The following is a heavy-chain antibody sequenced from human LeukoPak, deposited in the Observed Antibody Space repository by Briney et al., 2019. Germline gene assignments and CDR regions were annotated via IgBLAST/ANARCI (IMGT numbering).Heavy chain of an antibody. D-gene: IGHD6-13*01. CDR2: ISPSADST. Sequence: GGSLRLSCAASGFTFSNYAMSWVRQAPGKGLEWVSAISPSADSTSYADSVKGRFAISRDNSKNTLYLQMDSLRAEDTAVYYCAKRESSSSWYNYFDYWGQGTLFTVSS. V-gene: IGHV3-23*01. CDR1: GFTFSNYA. CDR3: AKRESSSSWYNYFDY. J-gene: IGHJ4*02.